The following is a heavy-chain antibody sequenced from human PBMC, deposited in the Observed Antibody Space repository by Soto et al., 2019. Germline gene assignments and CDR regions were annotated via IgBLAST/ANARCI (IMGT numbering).Heavy chain of an antibody. J-gene: IGHJ6*02. CDR2: IIPIFGTA. D-gene: IGHD3-3*01. CDR3: ARFTIFGVVGLKDYYGMDV. V-gene: IGHV1-69*13. Sequence: VASVKVSCKASGGTFSSYAISWVRQAPGQGLEWMGGIIPIFGTANYAQKFQGRVTITADESTSTAYMELSSLRSEDTAVYYCARFTIFGVVGLKDYYGMDVWGQGTTVTSP. CDR1: GGTFSSYA.